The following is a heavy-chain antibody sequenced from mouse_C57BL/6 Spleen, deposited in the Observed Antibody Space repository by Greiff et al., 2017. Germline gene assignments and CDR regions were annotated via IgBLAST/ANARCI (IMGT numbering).Heavy chain of an antibody. V-gene: IGHV5-4*01. CDR1: GFTFSSYA. CDR3: ARDGGGKGNFDY. CDR2: ISDGGSYT. D-gene: IGHD1-3*01. J-gene: IGHJ2*01. Sequence: EVKLMESGGGLVKPGGSLKLSCAASGFTFSSYAMSWVRQTPEKRLEWVATISDGGSYTYYPDNVKGRFTITRDNAKNNLYLQMSRLKSEDTAMYYCARDGGGKGNFDYWGQGTTLTVSS.